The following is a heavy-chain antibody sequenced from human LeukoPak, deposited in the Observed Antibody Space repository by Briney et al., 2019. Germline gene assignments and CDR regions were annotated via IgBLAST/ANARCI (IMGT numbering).Heavy chain of an antibody. CDR3: ARDFQAEPSSWFTNWFDP. CDR1: GGSISSYY. V-gene: IGHV4-4*07. Sequence: MTSETLSLTCTVSGGSISSYYRSWIRQPAGKGLEWIGRIYTSGSTNYNPSLKSRVTMSVDTSKNQFSLKLSSVTAADTAVYYCARDFQAEPSSWFTNWFDPWGQGTLVTVSS. J-gene: IGHJ5*02. D-gene: IGHD6-13*01. CDR2: IYTSGST.